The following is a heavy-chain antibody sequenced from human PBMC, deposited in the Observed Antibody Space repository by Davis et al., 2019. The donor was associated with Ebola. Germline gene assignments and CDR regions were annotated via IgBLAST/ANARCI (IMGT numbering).Heavy chain of an antibody. Sequence: GGSLRLSCAASGFTFSGSAMHWVRQASGKGLEWVGRIRSKANSYATAYAASVKGRFTISRDNAKNSLYLQMNSLRAEDTAVYYCASRGTPGSPFGWFDPWGQGTLVTVSS. D-gene: IGHD1-26*01. J-gene: IGHJ5*02. V-gene: IGHV3-73*01. CDR1: GFTFSGSA. CDR3: ASRGTPGSPFGWFDP. CDR2: IRSKANSYAT.